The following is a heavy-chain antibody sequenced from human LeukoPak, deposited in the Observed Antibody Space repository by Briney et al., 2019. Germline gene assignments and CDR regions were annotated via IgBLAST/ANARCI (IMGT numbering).Heavy chain of an antibody. J-gene: IGHJ3*02. D-gene: IGHD3-3*01. CDR1: GGTFSSYA. Sequence: ASVKVSCKASGGTFSSYAISWVRQAPGQGLEWMGGIIPIFGTANYAQKFQGRVTITTDESTSTAYMELSSLRSEDTAVYYCARYRHYDFWSGPDDAFDIWGQGTMVTVSS. CDR2: IIPIFGTA. CDR3: ARYRHYDFWSGPDDAFDI. V-gene: IGHV1-69*05.